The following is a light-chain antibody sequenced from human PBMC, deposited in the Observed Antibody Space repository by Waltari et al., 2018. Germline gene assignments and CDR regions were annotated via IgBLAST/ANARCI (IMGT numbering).Light chain of an antibody. Sequence: EIVLTQSPGTLSLSPGERATLSCWASQSVGSSYLAWFQQKPGQAPRLLIYAVSSRATGIPYRFSGSGSGTDFTLTINRLEPEDSAVYYCQQYGSPPYTFGQGTKLEL. CDR1: QSVGSSY. CDR3: QQYGSPPYT. V-gene: IGKV3-20*01. CDR2: AVS. J-gene: IGKJ2*01.